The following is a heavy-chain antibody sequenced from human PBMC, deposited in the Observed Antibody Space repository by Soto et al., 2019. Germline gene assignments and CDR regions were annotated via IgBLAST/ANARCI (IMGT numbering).Heavy chain of an antibody. CDR3: VKVYSTTWRSAFDI. CDR1: GFTFSDDW. V-gene: IGHV3-74*01. CDR2: INIDGSAT. Sequence: GGSLRLSCAASGFTFSDDWMHWVRQAPGKGLVWVSRINIDGSATTYADSVRGRFTISRDNAKSTLSLQMNSLRAEDTAVYYCVKVYSTTWRSAFDIWGQGTMVTVS. D-gene: IGHD5-18*01. J-gene: IGHJ3*02.